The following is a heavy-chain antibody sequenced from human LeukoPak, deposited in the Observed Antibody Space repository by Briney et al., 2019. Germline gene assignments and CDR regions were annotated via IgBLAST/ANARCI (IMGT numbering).Heavy chain of an antibody. Sequence: ASVKVSCKASGGTFSSYAISWVRQAPGQGLEWMGGIIPIFGTANYAQKFQGRVTMTTDTSTSTAYMELRSLRSDDTAVYYCARDLGASTVIFFDYWGQGILVTVSS. CDR2: IIPIFGTA. V-gene: IGHV1-69*05. J-gene: IGHJ4*02. CDR3: ARDLGASTVIFFDY. D-gene: IGHD4-17*01. CDR1: GGTFSSYA.